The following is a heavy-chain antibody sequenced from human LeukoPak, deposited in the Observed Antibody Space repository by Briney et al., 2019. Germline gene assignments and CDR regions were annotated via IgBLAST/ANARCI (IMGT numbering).Heavy chain of an antibody. D-gene: IGHD6-19*01. Sequence: GASVKVSCKASGGTFSSYAISWVRQAPGQGLEWMGRIIPILGIANYAQKFQGRVTITADKSTSTACMELSSLRSEDTAVYYCAKLYSSGWPLECMDVWGQGTTVTVSS. V-gene: IGHV1-69*04. J-gene: IGHJ6*02. CDR1: GGTFSSYA. CDR3: AKLYSSGWPLECMDV. CDR2: IIPILGIA.